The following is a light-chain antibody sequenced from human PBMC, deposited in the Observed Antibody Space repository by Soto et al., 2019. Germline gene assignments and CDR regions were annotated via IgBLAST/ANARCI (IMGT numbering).Light chain of an antibody. V-gene: IGKV1-39*01. Sequence: DIQLTQSPSSLSASVGDSVSISCRASQNIDNHLNWYRQRSGEAPEVLIYAASALRDGVSSRVSGRGYGTEFTLTIKNLEPEYFATYYCQQSATSPPITFCQGTR. J-gene: IGKJ5*01. CDR1: QNIDNH. CDR2: AAS. CDR3: QQSATSPPIT.